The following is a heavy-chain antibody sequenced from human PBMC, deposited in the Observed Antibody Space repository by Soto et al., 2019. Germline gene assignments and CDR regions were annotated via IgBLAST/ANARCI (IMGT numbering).Heavy chain of an antibody. CDR3: ARHGEDGKTQLRLNWFAP. CDR1: GYNFPDYW. D-gene: IGHD2-21*01. CDR2: IYPGDSDT. Sequence: GESLKISCKGLGYNFPDYWIAWVRQMPWKGLEYMGIIYPGDSDTRYSPSFQGQVTISADKYISTAYLQWKSLEASDTAMYYCARHGEDGKTQLRLNWFAPCGQGTLVTVSS. J-gene: IGHJ5*02. V-gene: IGHV5-51*01.